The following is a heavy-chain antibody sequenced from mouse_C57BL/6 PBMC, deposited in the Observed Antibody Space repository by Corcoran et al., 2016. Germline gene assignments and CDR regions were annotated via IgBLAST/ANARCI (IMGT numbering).Heavy chain of an antibody. CDR2: INPNNGGT. CDR1: GYTFTDYY. V-gene: IGHV1-26*01. CDR3: ARNYGSRHYYAMDY. D-gene: IGHD1-1*01. Sequence: EVQLQQSGPELVKPGASVKISCKASGYTFTDYYMNWVKQSHGKSLEWIGDINPNNGGTSYNQKFKGKATLTVDKSSSTAYMELRSLTSEDSAVYYCARNYGSRHYYAMDYWGQGTSVTVSS. J-gene: IGHJ4*01.